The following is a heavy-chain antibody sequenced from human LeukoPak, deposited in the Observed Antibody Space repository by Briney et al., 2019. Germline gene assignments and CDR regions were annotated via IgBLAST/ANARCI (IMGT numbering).Heavy chain of an antibody. CDR1: GFTFSSYW. CDR2: INSDGSST. CDR3: AIAIVGVTGDDY. Sequence: GGSLRLSCAASGFTFSSYWMHWVRHAPGKGLVWVSRINSDGSSTSYADSVKGRFSISRDNAKNTLYLQMNSLRAEDTAVYYCAIAIVGVTGDDYWGQGTLVTVSS. V-gene: IGHV3-74*01. J-gene: IGHJ4*02. D-gene: IGHD1-26*01.